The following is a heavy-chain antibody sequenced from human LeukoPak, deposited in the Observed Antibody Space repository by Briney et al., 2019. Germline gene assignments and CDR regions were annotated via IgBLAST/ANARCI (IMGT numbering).Heavy chain of an antibody. J-gene: IGHJ4*02. Sequence: ASVKISCKVSGSTFTDYYMHWVQQAPGKGLEWMGLVDPEDGETIYAEKFQGRVTITADTSTDTAYMELSSLRSEDTAVYYCATGLGSGYPEYYFDYWGQGTLVTVSS. D-gene: IGHD3-22*01. CDR1: GSTFTDYY. V-gene: IGHV1-69-2*01. CDR3: ATGLGSGYPEYYFDY. CDR2: VDPEDGET.